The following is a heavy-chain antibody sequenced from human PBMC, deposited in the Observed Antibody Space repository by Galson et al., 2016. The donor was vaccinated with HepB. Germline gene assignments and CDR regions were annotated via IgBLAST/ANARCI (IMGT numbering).Heavy chain of an antibody. D-gene: IGHD6-6*01. CDR1: GYMFTSYD. CDR3: ARGYEWGQLAYLDS. V-gene: IGHV1-8*01. Sequence: SVKVSCKASGYMFTSYDINWVRQATGQGLEWMGYMNPNTANTGFAQKFQDRVTLTRDISKNTIYMELRSLSSEDTAMYYCARGYEWGQLAYLDSWGQGTLVVVSS. J-gene: IGHJ4*02. CDR2: MNPNTANT.